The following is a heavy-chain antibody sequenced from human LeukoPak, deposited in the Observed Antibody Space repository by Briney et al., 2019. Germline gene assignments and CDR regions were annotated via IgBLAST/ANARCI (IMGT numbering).Heavy chain of an antibody. V-gene: IGHV3-23*01. Sequence: PGGSLRLSCAASGLTFSNYAMMWLRQAPGKGLEWVSAITGSGGWTLYADSVKGRFTISRDNSKNTLYLEMSSLRVEDTAVYYCARDGGNSYFDYWAQGTLVTVSS. CDR1: GLTFSNYA. CDR3: ARDGGNSYFDY. CDR2: ITGSGGWT. D-gene: IGHD4-23*01. J-gene: IGHJ4*02.